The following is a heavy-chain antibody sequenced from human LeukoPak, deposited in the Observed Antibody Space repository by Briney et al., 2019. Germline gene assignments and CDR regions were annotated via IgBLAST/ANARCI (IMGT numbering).Heavy chain of an antibody. D-gene: IGHD6-19*01. J-gene: IGHJ4*02. CDR2: INPNSGGT. CDR1: GYTFTGYY. V-gene: IGHV1-2*02. CDR3: ARIAVAGPYFDY. Sequence: ASVKVSCKASGYTFTGYYMHWVRQAPGQGLEWMGWINPNSGGTNYAQKFQGRVTMTRDTSISTAYMELSRLRSDDTDVYYCARIAVAGPYFDYWGQGTLVTVSS.